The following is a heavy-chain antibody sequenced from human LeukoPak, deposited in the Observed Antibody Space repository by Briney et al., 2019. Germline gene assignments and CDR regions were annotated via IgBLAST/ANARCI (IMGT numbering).Heavy chain of an antibody. V-gene: IGHV1-69*06. CDR1: GGTFSRND. D-gene: IGHD2-15*01. J-gene: IGHJ4*02. CDR2: IMPLFGTA. CDR3: AREGYCIGSNCPVPY. Sequence: SVKVSCKASGGTFSRNDISWVRQAPGQGLEWMGGIMPLFGTAKNAQKFQGRVTITADKSTSTAYMELSRLRSDDTSVYYCAREGYCIGSNCPVPYWGQGTLVTVSS.